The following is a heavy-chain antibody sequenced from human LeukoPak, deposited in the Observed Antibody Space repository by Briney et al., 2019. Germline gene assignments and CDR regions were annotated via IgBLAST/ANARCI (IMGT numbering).Heavy chain of an antibody. J-gene: IGHJ3*02. D-gene: IGHD2-8*01. Sequence: PGRSLRLSCAASGFTFSTYAMHWVRQAPGKGLEWVANIKQDGSEKYYVDSVKGRFTISRDNAKNSLYLQMNSLRAEDTAVYYCASSSYCTNGVCPGGPYAFDIWGQGTMVTVSS. CDR2: IKQDGSEK. V-gene: IGHV3-7*01. CDR3: ASSSYCTNGVCPGGPYAFDI. CDR1: GFTFSTYA.